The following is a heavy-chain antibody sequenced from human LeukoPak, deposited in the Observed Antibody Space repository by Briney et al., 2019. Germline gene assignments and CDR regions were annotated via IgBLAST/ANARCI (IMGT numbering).Heavy chain of an antibody. D-gene: IGHD3-22*01. CDR1: GFTFSDYY. CDR3: ARETTYYYDSSGYSLDY. V-gene: IGHV3-11*01. J-gene: IGHJ4*02. Sequence: GGSLRLSYAASGFTFSDYYMSWIRQAPGKGLEWVSYISSSGSTIYYADSVKGRFTISRDNAKNSLYLQMNSLRAEDTAVYYCARETTYYYDSSGYSLDYWGQGTLVTVSS. CDR2: ISSSGSTI.